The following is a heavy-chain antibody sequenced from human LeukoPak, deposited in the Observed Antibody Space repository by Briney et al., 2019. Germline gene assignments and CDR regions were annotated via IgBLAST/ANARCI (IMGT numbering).Heavy chain of an antibody. CDR2: INNNGGST. Sequence: GRSLRLSCAASGFSFSNYAMNWVRQAPGKGLEYVSAINNNGGSTYYADSVKGRFTISRDNSKNTLYLQMSSLRAEDTAVYYCVKDRGRDIFTGYSYAFDIWGQGTMVTVSS. CDR1: GFSFSNYA. J-gene: IGHJ3*02. D-gene: IGHD3-9*01. V-gene: IGHV3-64D*09. CDR3: VKDRGRDIFTGYSYAFDI.